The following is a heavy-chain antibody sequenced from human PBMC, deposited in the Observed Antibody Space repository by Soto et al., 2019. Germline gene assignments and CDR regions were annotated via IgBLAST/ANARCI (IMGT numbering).Heavy chain of an antibody. D-gene: IGHD2-8*02. V-gene: IGHV3-33*01. CDR1: GFSLSRYG. CDR2: LWSNGIKT. CDR3: ARDLHYWSLLIDH. Sequence: GGSLRLSCTASGFSLSRYGLHWVRQAPGKGLQWVAGLWSNGIKTSYTDSVKGRFTISRDTSKNMLYLQMNTLGAEDTAVYYCARDLHYWSLLIDHWGQGTLVTVSS. J-gene: IGHJ4*02.